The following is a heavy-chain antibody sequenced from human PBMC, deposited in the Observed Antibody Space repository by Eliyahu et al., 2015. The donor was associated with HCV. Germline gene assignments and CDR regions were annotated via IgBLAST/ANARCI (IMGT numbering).Heavy chain of an antibody. CDR2: NT. Sequence: NTNYNPSLKSRVTISVDTSKNQFSLKLSSVTAADTAVYYCARLYYDSSGSKYYFDYWGQGTLVTVSS. J-gene: IGHJ4*02. V-gene: IGHV4-34*01. D-gene: IGHD3-22*01. CDR3: ARLYYDSSGSKYYFDY.